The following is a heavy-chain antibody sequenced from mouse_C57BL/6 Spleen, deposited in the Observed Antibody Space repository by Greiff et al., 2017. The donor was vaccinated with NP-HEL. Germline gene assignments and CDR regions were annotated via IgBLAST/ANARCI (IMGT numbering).Heavy chain of an antibody. D-gene: IGHD1-1*01. CDR1: GFTFSSYG. CDR3: ARLITTVVADAMDY. CDR2: ISSGGSYT. V-gene: IGHV5-6*01. Sequence: DVHLVESGGDLVKPGGSLKLSCAASGFTFSSYGMSWVRQTPDKRLEWVATISSGGSYTYYPDSVKGRFTISRDNAKNTLYLQMSSLKSEDTAMYYCARLITTVVADAMDYWGQGTSVTVSS. J-gene: IGHJ4*01.